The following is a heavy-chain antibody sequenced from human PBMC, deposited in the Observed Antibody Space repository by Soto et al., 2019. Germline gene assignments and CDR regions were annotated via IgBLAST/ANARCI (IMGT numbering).Heavy chain of an antibody. D-gene: IGHD6-13*01. Sequence: XETLSLNCTVSGGSMSSYEWSWIRQPPGKGLEWIGYTYYSGSTNYNPSLKSRVTISVDTSKNQFSLKLSSVTAADTAVYYCARGASIAAAGVWFEPWGQGTLVTVPQ. J-gene: IGHJ5*02. CDR3: ARGASIAAAGVWFEP. V-gene: IGHV4-59*01. CDR1: GGSMSSYE. CDR2: TYYSGST.